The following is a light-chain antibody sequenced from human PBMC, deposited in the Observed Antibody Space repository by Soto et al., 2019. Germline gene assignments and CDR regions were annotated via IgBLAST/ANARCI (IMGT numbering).Light chain of an antibody. CDR1: SNDVGGYNY. J-gene: IGLJ3*02. CDR2: EVT. V-gene: IGLV2-8*01. Sequence: QSALTQPPSASGSPGQSVTISCTGTSNDVGGYNYVSWYQQHPGKAPKLMIYEVTKRPSGVPDRFSGSKSGNTASLTVFGLQAEDEADYYCSSYASSNDLVFGGGTQLTV. CDR3: SSYASSNDLV.